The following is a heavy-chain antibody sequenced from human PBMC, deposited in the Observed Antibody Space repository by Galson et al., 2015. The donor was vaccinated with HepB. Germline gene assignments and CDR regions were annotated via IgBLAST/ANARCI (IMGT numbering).Heavy chain of an antibody. CDR1: GFTFSSYG. J-gene: IGHJ4*02. CDR3: ARGGAARPDY. CDR2: ISSTSGAI. D-gene: IGHD6-6*01. V-gene: IGHV3-48*01. Sequence: SLRLSCAASGFTFSSYGMHWVRQAPGKGLEWGSYISSTSGAINYADSVKGRFTISRDNAKNSLYLQMNSLRAEDMAVYYCARGGAARPDYWGQGTLVTVSS.